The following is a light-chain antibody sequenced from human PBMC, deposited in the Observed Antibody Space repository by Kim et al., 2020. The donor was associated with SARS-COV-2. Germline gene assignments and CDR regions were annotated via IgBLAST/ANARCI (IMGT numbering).Light chain of an antibody. CDR2: GRN. CDR1: SLRNYY. CDR3: NSRDSSGNHLV. V-gene: IGLV3-19*01. Sequence: ALGQTVRITCQGDSLRNYYASWYQQKPRQAPVVVIYGRNDRPSGIPDRFSGSNSGNTDSLTITGAQAEDEADYYCNSRDSSGNHLVFGGGTQLTVL. J-gene: IGLJ3*02.